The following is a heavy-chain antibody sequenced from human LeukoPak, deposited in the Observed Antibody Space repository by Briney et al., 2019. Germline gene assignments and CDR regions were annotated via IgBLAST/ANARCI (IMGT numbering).Heavy chain of an antibody. V-gene: IGHV4-4*02. J-gene: IGHJ4*02. CDR1: GGSFSSSNW. D-gene: IGHD5-18*01. Sequence: SGTLSLTCAVSGGSFSSSNWWRWVRQPPGKGLEWIGDIYHSGTTNYNPSLKSRVTISVDKSKNQFSLKLTSVTAADTAVYYCARVPSWIQLEAYFDYWGQGTLVTVSS. CDR2: IYHSGTT. CDR3: ARVPSWIQLEAYFDY.